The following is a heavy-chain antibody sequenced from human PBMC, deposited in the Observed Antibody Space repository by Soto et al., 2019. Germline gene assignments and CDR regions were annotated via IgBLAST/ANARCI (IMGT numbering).Heavy chain of an antibody. CDR1: GYTFTSYG. J-gene: IGHJ6*03. V-gene: IGHV1-18*01. CDR3: ARARSYYGSGSYYNPHVYYYYMDV. Sequence: ASVKVSCKASGYTFTSYGISWVRQAPGQGLEWIGWISAYNGNTNYAQKLQGRVTMTTDTSTSTAYMELRSLRSDDTAVYYCARARSYYGSGSYYNPHVYYYYMDVWGKGTTVSVSS. D-gene: IGHD3-10*01. CDR2: ISAYNGNT.